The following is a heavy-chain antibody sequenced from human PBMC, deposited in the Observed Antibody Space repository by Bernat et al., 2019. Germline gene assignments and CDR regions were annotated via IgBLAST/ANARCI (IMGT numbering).Heavy chain of an antibody. CDR1: GGSVNSGGYY. Sequence: QVHLQESGPRLVKSSQTLGLTCNVSGGSVNSGGYYWSWLRQTPGKGLEWIGYIYYSGSTYYNPSLESRVTISIDTSKNQFSLNVTSVTAADTALYYCARTGTGYYHHVMGVLGPRTTVTV. CDR2: IYYSGST. V-gene: IGHV4-30-4*01. J-gene: IGHJ6*02. CDR3: ARTGTGYYHHVMGV. D-gene: IGHD3/OR15-3a*01.